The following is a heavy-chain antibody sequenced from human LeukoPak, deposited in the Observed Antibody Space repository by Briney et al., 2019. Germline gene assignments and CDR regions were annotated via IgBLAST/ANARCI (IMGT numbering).Heavy chain of an antibody. J-gene: IGHJ4*02. CDR3: AKYSHDSSGSYDY. CDR2: ISGSGSGGST. V-gene: IGHV3-23*01. Sequence: TGGSLRLSCAASGFVFSSYGMSWVRQAPGKGLEWVSAISGSGSGGSTYYADSVKGRFTISRDNSENTLYLQMNSLRAEDTAVYYCAKYSHDSSGSYDYWGQGTLVTVSS. CDR1: GFVFSSYG. D-gene: IGHD3-22*01.